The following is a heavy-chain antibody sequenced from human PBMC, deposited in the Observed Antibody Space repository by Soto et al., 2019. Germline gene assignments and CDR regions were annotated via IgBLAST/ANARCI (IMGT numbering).Heavy chain of an antibody. D-gene: IGHD6-6*01. CDR1: GFTVSSNY. CDR3: ARDRLTNYYYCYGMDV. V-gene: IGHV3-53*01. J-gene: IGHJ6*02. Sequence: PGGSLRLSCAASGFTVSSNYMSWVRQAPGKGLEWVSVIYSGGSTYYADSVKGRFTISRDNSKNTLYLQMNSLRAEDTAVYYCARDRLTNYYYCYGMDVWGQGTTVTVSS. CDR2: IYSGGST.